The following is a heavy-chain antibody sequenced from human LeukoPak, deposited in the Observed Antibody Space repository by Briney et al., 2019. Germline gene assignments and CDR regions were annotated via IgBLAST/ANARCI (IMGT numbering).Heavy chain of an antibody. Sequence: ASVKVSCKASGGTFSRFTISWVRQAPGQGFEWMGGITPIFGTANFAQKFRGRVSITADESTSTAFMELSSLRSEDTAVYYCAGEWGLESSGYYYAYWGQGTLVTVSS. CDR1: GGTFSRFT. CDR3: AGEWGLESSGYYYAY. CDR2: ITPIFGTA. V-gene: IGHV1-69*13. J-gene: IGHJ4*02. D-gene: IGHD3-22*01.